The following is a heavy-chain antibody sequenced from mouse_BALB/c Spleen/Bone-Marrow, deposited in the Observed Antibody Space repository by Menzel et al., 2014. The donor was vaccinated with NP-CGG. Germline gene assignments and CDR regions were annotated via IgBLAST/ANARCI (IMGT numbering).Heavy chain of an antibody. CDR1: GYTFTSYY. CDR3: TRSRRAMDH. D-gene: IGHD2-12*01. V-gene: IGHV1S81*02. J-gene: IGHJ4*01. CDR2: INPSNGGT. Sequence: VHLVESGAELVKPGASVKLSCKASGYTFTSYYMYWVKQRPGQGLEWIGEINPSNGGTNFNEKFKSKATLTVDKSSSTAYMSLSSLTSEDSAVYYCTRSRRAMDHWGQGTSVTVSS.